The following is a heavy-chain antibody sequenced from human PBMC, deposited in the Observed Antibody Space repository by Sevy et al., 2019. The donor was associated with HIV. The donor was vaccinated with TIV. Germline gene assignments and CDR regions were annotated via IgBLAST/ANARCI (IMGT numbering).Heavy chain of an antibody. CDR3: ARVKRGPTVTLYYYYGMDV. V-gene: IGHV4-31*03. CDR1: GGSISSGGYY. J-gene: IGHJ6*02. CDR2: IYYSGST. D-gene: IGHD4-17*01. Sequence: SETLSLTCTVSGGSISSGGYYWSWIRQHPGKGLAWIGYIYYSGSTYYNPSLQSRVTISVDTSKNQFSLKLSSVTAADTAVYYCARVKRGPTVTLYYYYGMDVWGQGTTVTVSS.